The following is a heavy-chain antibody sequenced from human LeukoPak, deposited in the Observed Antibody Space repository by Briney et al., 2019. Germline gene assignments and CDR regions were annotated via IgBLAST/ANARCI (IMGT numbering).Heavy chain of an antibody. CDR1: GYIFTSYD. CDR3: ARGPILVRGVIMADSVGGMDV. V-gene: IGHV1-8*01. CDR2: MNPNSDNT. J-gene: IGHJ6*02. Sequence: ASVKVSCKASGYIFTSYDINWVRQATGQGPEWMAWMNPNSDNTGYAQKFQGRITMTRDTSISTAYMELSSLSSEDTAVYYCARGPILVRGVIMADSVGGMDVWGQGTTVTVSS. D-gene: IGHD3-10*01.